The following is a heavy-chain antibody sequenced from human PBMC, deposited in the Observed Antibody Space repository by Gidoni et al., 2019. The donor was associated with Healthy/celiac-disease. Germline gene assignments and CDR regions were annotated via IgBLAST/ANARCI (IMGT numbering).Heavy chain of an antibody. CDR1: GFTFSSYA. V-gene: IGHV3-23*01. CDR3: AKDRNRGYSYGSGYYFDY. D-gene: IGHD5-18*01. Sequence: EVQLLESGGGLVQPGGSLRLSCAASGFTFSSYAMSWVRQAPGKGLEWVSAISGSGGSTYYADSVKGRFTISRDNSKNTLYLQMNSLRAEDTAVYYCAKDRNRGYSYGSGYYFDYWGQGTLVTVSS. J-gene: IGHJ4*02. CDR2: ISGSGGST.